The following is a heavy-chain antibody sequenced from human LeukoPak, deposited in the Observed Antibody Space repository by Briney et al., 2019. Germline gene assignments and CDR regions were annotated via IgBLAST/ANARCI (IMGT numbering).Heavy chain of an antibody. CDR2: ISSSSSYI. CDR1: GFTFSSYS. J-gene: IGHJ6*02. CDR3: ARTLVDTGSTYYYYGMDA. Sequence: GRSLRLSCAASGFTFSSYSMNWVRQAPGKGLEWVSSISSSSSYIYYADSVKGRFTISRDNAKNSLYLQMNSLRAGDTAVYYCARTLVDTGSTYYYYGMDAWGQGTTVTVSS. V-gene: IGHV3-21*01. D-gene: IGHD5-18*01.